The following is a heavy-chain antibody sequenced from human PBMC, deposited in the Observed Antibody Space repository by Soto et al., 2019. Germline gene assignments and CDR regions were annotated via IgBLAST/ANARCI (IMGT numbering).Heavy chain of an antibody. V-gene: IGHV3-15*01. CDR3: TTDINPDSSGRSPTDY. J-gene: IGHJ4*02. D-gene: IGHD6-19*01. CDR2: IKSKTDGGTT. CDR1: GSTFSNAC. Sequence: PXEFLTLACAAPGSTFSNACTSWVRQAPGKGLEWVGRIKSKTDGGTTDYAAPVKGRFTISRDDSKNTLYLQMNSLKTEDTAVYYCTTDINPDSSGRSPTDYWGQGTLGTGSS.